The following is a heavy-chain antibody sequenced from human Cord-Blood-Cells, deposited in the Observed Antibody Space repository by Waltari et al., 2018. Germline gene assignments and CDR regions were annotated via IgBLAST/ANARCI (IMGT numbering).Heavy chain of an antibody. Sequence: QLQLQESGPGLVKPSETLSLTCTVSGGSISSSSYYWGWIRQPPGKGLEWIGSIYYSGRTYYNPSLKSRVTISVDTSKNQFSLKLSAVTAADTAVYYCARSMSGYSGYDLDYWGQGTLVTVSS. V-gene: IGHV4-39*01. CDR1: GGSISSSSYY. D-gene: IGHD5-12*01. J-gene: IGHJ4*02. CDR2: IYYSGRT. CDR3: ARSMSGYSGYDLDY.